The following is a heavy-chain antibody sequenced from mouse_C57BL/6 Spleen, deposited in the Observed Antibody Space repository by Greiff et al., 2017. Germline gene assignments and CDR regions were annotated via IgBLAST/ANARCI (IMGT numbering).Heavy chain of an antibody. J-gene: IGHJ3*01. Sequence: EVMLVESGGGLVKPGGSLKLSCAASGFTFSSYAMSWVRQTPEKRLEWVATISDGGSYTYYPDNVKGRCTISRDNAKNNLYLQMSHLKSEDTAMYYCARGPSYYDSFAYWGQGTLVTVSA. CDR1: GFTFSSYA. CDR2: ISDGGSYT. V-gene: IGHV5-4*03. D-gene: IGHD2-4*01. CDR3: ARGPSYYDSFAY.